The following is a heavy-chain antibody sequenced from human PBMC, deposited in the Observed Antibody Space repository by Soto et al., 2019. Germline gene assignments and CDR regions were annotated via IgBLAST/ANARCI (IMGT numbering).Heavy chain of an antibody. Sequence: QVQLVQSGAEVKKPGSSVKVSCKASGGTFSSYTISWVRQAPGQGLEWMGRIIPILGIANYAQKFQGRVTITADKSTSTAYMELSSLRSEGTAVYYCARADVLRYFGGGMDVWGQGTTVTVSS. J-gene: IGHJ6*02. CDR3: ARADVLRYFGGGMDV. CDR1: GGTFSSYT. V-gene: IGHV1-69*02. D-gene: IGHD3-9*01. CDR2: IIPILGIA.